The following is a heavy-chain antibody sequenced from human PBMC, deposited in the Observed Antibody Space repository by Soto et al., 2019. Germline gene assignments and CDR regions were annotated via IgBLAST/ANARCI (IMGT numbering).Heavy chain of an antibody. J-gene: IGHJ4*02. CDR2: IYYSGST. Sequence: SETLSLTCTVSGGSISSYYWSWIRQPPGKGLEWIGYIYYSGSTNYNPSLKSRVTISVDTSKNQFSLKLSSVTAADTAVYYCARTSLRFLEWLIFDYWGQGTLVTVSS. D-gene: IGHD3-3*01. CDR3: ARTSLRFLEWLIFDY. V-gene: IGHV4-59*01. CDR1: GGSISSYY.